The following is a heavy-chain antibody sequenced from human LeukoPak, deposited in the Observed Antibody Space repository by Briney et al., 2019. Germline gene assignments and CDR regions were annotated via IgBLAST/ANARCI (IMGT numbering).Heavy chain of an antibody. CDR2: IQYSGST. CDR1: GDSINSGGYY. D-gene: IGHD3-10*01. J-gene: IGHJ3*02. CDR3: ARLAMVRGLDI. V-gene: IGHV4-31*03. Sequence: SQTLTLTCSGSGDSINSGGYYWNWIRQFPGKGLEWIGYIQYSGSTRYNTSLESRVTISLDTSKTQFSLKMTSVTAADTAVYYCARLAMVRGLDIWGQGTMVIVSS.